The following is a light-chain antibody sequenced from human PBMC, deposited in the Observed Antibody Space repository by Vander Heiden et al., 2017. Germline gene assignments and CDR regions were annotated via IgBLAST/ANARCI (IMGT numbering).Light chain of an antibody. J-gene: IGKJ1*01. CDR2: AAS. CDR1: QSVSTN. V-gene: IGKV3-15*01. CDR3: QQYNNWPPWT. Sequence: EIVMTQSPATLSVSPGDRATLSCRASQSVSTNLAWYQQKPGQGPRLRIFAASTRAPGVPDRISGSGSGTEFALTISSLQSEDFAVYFCQQYNNWPPWTFGQGTKVEIK.